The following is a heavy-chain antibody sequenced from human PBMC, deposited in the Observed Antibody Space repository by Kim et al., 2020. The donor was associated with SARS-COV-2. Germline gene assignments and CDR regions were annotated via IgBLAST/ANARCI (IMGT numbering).Heavy chain of an antibody. D-gene: IGHD6-13*01. V-gene: IGHV4-34*01. CDR3: ARIRSSSWYEYYFDY. J-gene: IGHJ4*02. Sequence: SETLSLTCAVYGGSFSGYYWSWIRQPPGKGLEWIGEINHSGSTNYNPSLKSRVTISVDTSKNQFSLKLSSVTAADTAVYYCARIRSSSWYEYYFDYWGQGTLVTVSS. CDR2: INHSGST. CDR1: GGSFSGYY.